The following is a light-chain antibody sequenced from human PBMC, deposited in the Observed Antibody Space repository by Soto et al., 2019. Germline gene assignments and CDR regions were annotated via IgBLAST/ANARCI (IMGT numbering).Light chain of an antibody. CDR2: DVS. CDR1: GRDVGTYNY. J-gene: IGLJ1*01. Sequence: QSALTQPASVSGSPGQSITISCTGTGRDVGTYNYVSWYQHHPGKAPKLIIYDVSSRPSGVSHRFSGSKSGNTASLAISGLLSADEADYFRSTYKGSNPSYVFGAGTKLTVL. V-gene: IGLV2-14*03. CDR3: STYKGSNPSYV.